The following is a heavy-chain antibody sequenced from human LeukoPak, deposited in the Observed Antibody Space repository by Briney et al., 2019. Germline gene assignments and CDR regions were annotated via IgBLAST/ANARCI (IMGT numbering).Heavy chain of an antibody. CDR1: GGSFSGYY. V-gene: IGHV4-34*01. J-gene: IGHJ5*02. CDR2: INHSGST. D-gene: IGHD6-19*01. Sequence: SETLSLTCAVYGGSFSGYYWSWIRQPPGKGLEWIGEINHSGSTNYNPSLKSRVTISVDTSKNQFSLKLSSVTAADTAVYYCARLPRPRIAVAGRRDDSWFDPWGQGTLVTVSS. CDR3: ARLPRPRIAVAGRRDDSWFDP.